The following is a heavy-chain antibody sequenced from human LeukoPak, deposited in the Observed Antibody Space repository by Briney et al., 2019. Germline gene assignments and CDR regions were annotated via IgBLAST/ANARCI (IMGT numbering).Heavy chain of an antibody. CDR2: INGNGGST. Sequence: PGGSLRLSCAASGFTFYEYGMSWVRHTPEQRLKWVSGINGNGGSTGYADSVKGRFTISRDNAKNSLYLQMNSLRAEDTALYYCARLRYYYDSSGYFDYWGQGTLVTVSS. V-gene: IGHV3-20*04. J-gene: IGHJ4*02. CDR3: ARLRYYYDSSGYFDY. CDR1: GFTFYEYG. D-gene: IGHD3-22*01.